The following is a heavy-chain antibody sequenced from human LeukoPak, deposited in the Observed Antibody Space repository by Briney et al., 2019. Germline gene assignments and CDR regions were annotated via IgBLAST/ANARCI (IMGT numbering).Heavy chain of an antibody. J-gene: IGHJ2*01. CDR2: INSDGSST. CDR3: ARDIYGYFDL. V-gene: IGHV3-74*01. Sequence: GGSLSPYCEASGFPFSIYWMHWDRQAPGKGLVQVSRINSDGSSTNYADSVKGRFTISRDNAKNTLYLQMNRLRAEDTDVYHCARDIYGYFDLWGRRALVTVS. CDR1: GFPFSIYW. D-gene: IGHD3-16*01.